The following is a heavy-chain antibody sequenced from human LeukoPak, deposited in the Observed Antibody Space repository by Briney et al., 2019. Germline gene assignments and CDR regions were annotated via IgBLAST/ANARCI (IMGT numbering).Heavy chain of an antibody. J-gene: IGHJ4*02. CDR2: IYNDGGT. CDR3: AKDRGSRGYSNYDFDY. Sequence: RGSLRLSCAASGFTVSTNYMSWVRQAPGKGPEWVSVIYNDGGTDYADSVKGRFTISRDNSKNTLYLQMNSLRAEDTAVYYCAKDRGSRGYSNYDFDYWGQGTLVTVSS. V-gene: IGHV3-53*01. D-gene: IGHD4-11*01. CDR1: GFTVSTNY.